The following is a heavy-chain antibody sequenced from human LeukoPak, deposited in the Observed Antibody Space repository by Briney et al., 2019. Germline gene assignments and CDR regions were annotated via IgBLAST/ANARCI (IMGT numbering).Heavy chain of an antibody. Sequence: PSETLSLTCTVSGGTVISGSYYWNWIRQPAGQRLEWIGYIYYSGSTNCNPSLKSRVTISMDTSKMQFSLKLNSVTAADTAVYYCAREKRTYNFGSGSQGFDYWGQGTLVTVSS. CDR2: IYYSGST. CDR3: AREKRTYNFGSGSQGFDY. J-gene: IGHJ4*02. V-gene: IGHV4-61*01. D-gene: IGHD3-10*01. CDR1: GGTVISGSYY.